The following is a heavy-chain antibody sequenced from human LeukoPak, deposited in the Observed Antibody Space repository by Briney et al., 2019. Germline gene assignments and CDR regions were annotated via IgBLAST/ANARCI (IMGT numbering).Heavy chain of an antibody. J-gene: IGHJ4*02. CDR2: IYYSGTT. V-gene: IGHV4-39*01. Sequence: PSETLSLTCTVSGGSISSNTYYWGWIRQPPGKGLEWIGSIYYSGTTYYNPSLKSRVTISVDTSKNQFSLNLSSVTAADTAVYYCANSWGCSYGPGRIDYWGRGTLVTVSS. D-gene: IGHD5-18*01. CDR1: GGSISSNTYY. CDR3: ANSWGCSYGPGRIDY.